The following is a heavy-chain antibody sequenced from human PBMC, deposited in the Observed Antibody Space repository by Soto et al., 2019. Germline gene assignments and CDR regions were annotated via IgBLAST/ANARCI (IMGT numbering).Heavy chain of an antibody. CDR2: IIPIFGTA. V-gene: IGHV1-69*01. CDR1: GGTFSSYA. J-gene: IGHJ5*02. Sequence: ASVKVSCKASGGTFSSYAISWVRQAPGQGLEWMGGIIPIFGTANYAQKFQGRVTITADESTSTAYMELSSLRSEDTAVYYCARDTDDSSGYYNWFDPWGQGTLVTVSS. D-gene: IGHD3-22*01. CDR3: ARDTDDSSGYYNWFDP.